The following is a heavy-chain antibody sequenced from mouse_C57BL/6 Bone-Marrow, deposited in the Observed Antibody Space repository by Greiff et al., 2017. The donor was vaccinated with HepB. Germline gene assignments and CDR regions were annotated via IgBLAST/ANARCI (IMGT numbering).Heavy chain of an antibody. Sequence: LEESGAELARPGASVKLSCKASGYTFTSYGISWVKQRTGQGLEWIGEIYPRSGNTYYNEKFEGKATLTADKSSSTAYMELRSLTSEDSAVYFCARSGLRRDYFDYWGQGTTLTVSS. J-gene: IGHJ2*01. V-gene: IGHV1-81*01. CDR3: ARSGLRRDYFDY. CDR1: GYTFTSYG. D-gene: IGHD2-4*01. CDR2: IYPRSGNT.